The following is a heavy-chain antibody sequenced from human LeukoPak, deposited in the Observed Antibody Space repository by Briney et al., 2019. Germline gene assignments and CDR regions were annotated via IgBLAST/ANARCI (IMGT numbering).Heavy chain of an antibody. CDR2: IYHSGSA. D-gene: IGHD6-13*01. CDR1: GYSIDNGYY. CDR3: ARLEQQLDNAFDI. V-gene: IGHV4-38-2*02. Sequence: PSGTLSLTCSVSGYSIDNGYYWAWIRQPPGKGLEWIGSIYHSGSAYYNPSLKSRVTISVDTSKNHFSLKLTSVTGADTAVYYCARLEQQLDNAFDIWGQGTMVTVSS. J-gene: IGHJ3*02.